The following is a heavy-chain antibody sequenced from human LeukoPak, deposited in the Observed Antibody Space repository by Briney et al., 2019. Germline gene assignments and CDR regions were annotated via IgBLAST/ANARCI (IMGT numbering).Heavy chain of an antibody. D-gene: IGHD2-2*01. CDR1: GLTFSDYA. CDR2: ISGGGHST. V-gene: IGHV3-23*01. J-gene: IGHJ4*02. Sequence: PGGSLRLSCVVSGLTFSDYAMSWVRQAPGKGPEWVSAISGGGHSTYYADSVKGRFTISRDNAKNTLYLQMNSLRAEDTAPYYCAKLPPRDFCSRSSCRDYWGRGTQVTVSS. CDR3: AKLPPRDFCSRSSCRDY.